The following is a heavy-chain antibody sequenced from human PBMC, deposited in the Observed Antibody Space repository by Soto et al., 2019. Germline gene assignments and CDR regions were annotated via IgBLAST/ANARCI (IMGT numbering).Heavy chain of an antibody. CDR3: ARPLEGGLYYFDY. CDR1: GFTFSSYG. CDR2: IWYDGSNK. J-gene: IGHJ4*02. V-gene: IGHV3-33*01. D-gene: IGHD3-16*01. Sequence: GGSLRLSCAASGFTFSSYGMHWVRQAPGKGLEWVAVIWYDGSNKYYADSVKGRFTISRDNSKNTLYLQMNSLRAEDTAVYYCARPLEGGLYYFDYWGQGTLVTVSS.